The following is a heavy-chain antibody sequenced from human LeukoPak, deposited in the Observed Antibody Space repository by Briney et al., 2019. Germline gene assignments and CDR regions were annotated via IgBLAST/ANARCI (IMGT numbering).Heavy chain of an antibody. V-gene: IGHV3-48*03. CDR1: GFTFSSYE. Sequence: GGSLRLSCAASGFTFSSYEMNWVRQAPGKGLEWVSYISSSGNTIYYADSVKGRFTISRDNAKNSLYLQMNSLRAEDTAVYYCAREVGGYSSSWYYNWFDPWGQGTLVTVSS. CDR2: ISSSGNTI. CDR3: AREVGGYSSSWYYNWFDP. J-gene: IGHJ5*02. D-gene: IGHD6-13*01.